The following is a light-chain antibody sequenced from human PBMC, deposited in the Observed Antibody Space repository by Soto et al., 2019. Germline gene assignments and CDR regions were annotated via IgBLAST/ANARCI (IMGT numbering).Light chain of an antibody. CDR2: DVS. Sequence: VLTQPASVSGSPGQSIAISCTGTSSDVGSHDLVSWYQQQSGKVPKLIIYDVSSRPSGVSNRFSGSKSGNTASLTIPGLQAEDEADYYCSSFTSTTTYVFGTGTKVTVL. CDR3: SSFTSTTTYV. CDR1: SSDVGSHDL. J-gene: IGLJ1*01. V-gene: IGLV2-14*02.